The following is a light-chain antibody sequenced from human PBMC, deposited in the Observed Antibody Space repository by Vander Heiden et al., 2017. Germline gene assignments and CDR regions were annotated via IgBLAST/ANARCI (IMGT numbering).Light chain of an antibody. CDR2: AAS. J-gene: IGKJ3*01. V-gene: IGKV1-9*01. Sequence: DIQLTQSPSFLSASVGGRVALPCRASQGISSFLAWYQQKPGKAPKLLIYAASTWQGGVPARFSGSGSGTEFTLTISSLQPEDLATYYCQKHNGDPPTFGPGTKVEIK. CDR1: QGISSF. CDR3: QKHNGDPPT.